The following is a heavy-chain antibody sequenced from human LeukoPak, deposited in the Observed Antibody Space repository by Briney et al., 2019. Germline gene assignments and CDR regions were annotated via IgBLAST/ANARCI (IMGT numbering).Heavy chain of an antibody. Sequence: SETLSLTCAVSGGSISSGGYSWSWIRQPPGKGLEWIGYIYYSGSTYYNPSLKSRVTISVDTSKNQFSLKLSSVTAADTAVYYCARTMVRGSYGHAFDIWGQGTMVTVSS. CDR3: ARTMVRGSYGHAFDI. J-gene: IGHJ3*02. D-gene: IGHD3-10*01. CDR1: GGSISSGGYS. V-gene: IGHV4-30-2*05. CDR2: IYYSGST.